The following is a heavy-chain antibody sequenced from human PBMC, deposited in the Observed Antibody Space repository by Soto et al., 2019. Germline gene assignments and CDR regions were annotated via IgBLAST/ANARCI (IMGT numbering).Heavy chain of an antibody. V-gene: IGHV4-61*01. D-gene: IGHD4-17*01. CDR3: ARVWAVTTAYYYGMDV. CDR2: IYYSGST. CDR1: GGSVSSGSYY. J-gene: IGHJ6*02. Sequence: QVQLQESGPGLVKPPETLSLTCTVSGGSVSSGSYYWSWIRQPPGKGLEWIGYIYYSGSTNYNPSLKSRVTISVDTSKNQFSLKLSSVTAADTAVYYCARVWAVTTAYYYGMDVWGQGTTVTVSS.